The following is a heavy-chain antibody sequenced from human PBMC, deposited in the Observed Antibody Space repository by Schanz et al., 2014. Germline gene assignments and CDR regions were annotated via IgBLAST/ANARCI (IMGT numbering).Heavy chain of an antibody. J-gene: IGHJ3*02. CDR3: ARDRYSVVVISHTESFDS. Sequence: QVRLVESGGGVVQPGRSLRLSCAASGFPLSSYGMHWVRQAPGKGLEWVAFINSDGTKRFYADSVKSRFTISRDNSRNTLYLQMNSLRAEDTAVYYCARDRYSVVVISHTESFDSWRQWTMVTVSP. D-gene: IGHD2-21*01. CDR1: GFPLSSYG. CDR2: INSDGTKR. V-gene: IGHV3-33*08.